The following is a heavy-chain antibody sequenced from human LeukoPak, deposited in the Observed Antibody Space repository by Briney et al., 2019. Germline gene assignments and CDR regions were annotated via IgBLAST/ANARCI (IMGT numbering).Heavy chain of an antibody. J-gene: IGHJ4*02. CDR1: GFTFSSYG. CDR3: AKDSGYVGGLDY. Sequence: GGSLRLSCAASGFTFSSYGMHWVRQAPGKGLEWVAVISYDGSNKYYADSVKGRFTISRDNSKNTLYLQMNSLRAEDTAVYYCAKDSGYVGGLDYWGQGTLVTVSS. V-gene: IGHV3-30*18. CDR2: ISYDGSNK. D-gene: IGHD5-12*01.